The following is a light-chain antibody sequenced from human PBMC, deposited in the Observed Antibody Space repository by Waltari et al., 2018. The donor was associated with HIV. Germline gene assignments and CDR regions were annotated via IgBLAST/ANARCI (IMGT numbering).Light chain of an antibody. CDR2: EVS. CDR3: CSYAGSSTFWV. V-gene: IGLV2-23*02. Sequence: QSALTQSASVSGSPGQSITISCTGTSSDVGSYNLASWYQQHPGKAPKVMIYEVSKRPSGVSNRFSGSKSGNTASLTISGLQAEDEADYYCCSYAGSSTFWVFGGGTKLTVL. CDR1: SSDVGSYNL. J-gene: IGLJ3*02.